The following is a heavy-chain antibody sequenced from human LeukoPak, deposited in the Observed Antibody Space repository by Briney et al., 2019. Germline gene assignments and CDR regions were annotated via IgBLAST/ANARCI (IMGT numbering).Heavy chain of an antibody. CDR1: GGSISSYF. J-gene: IGHJ4*02. D-gene: IGHD2-8*02. Sequence: SSETLSLTCTVSGGSISSYFWSWIRQPPGKGLEWIGYIYYDGYPNYSPSLRSRITISVEKSKSQFSLNLRSVTAADTALYFCAGTELGYCTVTGCPLESWGQGTLVTVSS. CDR3: AGTELGYCTVTGCPLES. CDR2: IYYDGYP. V-gene: IGHV4-59*01.